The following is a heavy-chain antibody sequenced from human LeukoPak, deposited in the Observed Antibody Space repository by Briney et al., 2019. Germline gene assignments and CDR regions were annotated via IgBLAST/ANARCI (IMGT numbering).Heavy chain of an antibody. V-gene: IGHV3-48*04. CDR1: GFTLSSYN. J-gene: IGHJ4*02. CDR3: AREIVGPTLYYFDY. D-gene: IGHD1-26*01. CDR2: IRNSGNTI. Sequence: PGGSLRLSCAVSGFTLSSYNMNWVRQAPGKGLEWVSYIRNSGNTIYYADSVKGRFTISRDNAKNSLYLQMNSLRAEDTAVYYCAREIVGPTLYYFDYWGQGTLVTVSS.